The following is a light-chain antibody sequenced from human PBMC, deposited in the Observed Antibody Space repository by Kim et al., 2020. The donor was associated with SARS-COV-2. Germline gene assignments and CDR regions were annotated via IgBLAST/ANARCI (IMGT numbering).Light chain of an antibody. CDR3: QVWDSSTWV. Sequence: VAIGQTARITCGGNNIVTKNGHWDQQKPGQAPVLVMYRDTNRPSGIPERFSGSNSGNTATLTISRAQAGDEADYYCQVWDSSTWVFGGGTQLTVL. J-gene: IGLJ3*02. CDR1: NIVTKN. V-gene: IGLV3-9*01. CDR2: RDT.